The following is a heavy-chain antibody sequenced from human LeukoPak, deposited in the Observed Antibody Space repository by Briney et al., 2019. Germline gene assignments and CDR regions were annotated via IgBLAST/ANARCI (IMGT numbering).Heavy chain of an antibody. J-gene: IGHJ5*02. CDR2: IYYSGST. Sequence: SETLSLTCTVSGGSISSYYWSWIRQPPGKGLEWIGYIYYSGSTNYNPSLKSRVTISVDTSKNQFSLKLSSVTAADTAVYYCASSTLSSSWLGDWSDPWGQGTLVTVSS. D-gene: IGHD6-13*01. CDR1: GGSISSYY. V-gene: IGHV4-59*01. CDR3: ASSTLSSSWLGDWSDP.